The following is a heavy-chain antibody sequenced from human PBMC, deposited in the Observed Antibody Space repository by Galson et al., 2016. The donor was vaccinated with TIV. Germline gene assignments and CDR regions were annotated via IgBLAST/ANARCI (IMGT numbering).Heavy chain of an antibody. J-gene: IGHJ4*02. CDR2: ISYDGRYT. D-gene: IGHD5-12*01. V-gene: IGHV3-30*04. Sequence: SLRLSCAASGFTFNSYAIYWVRQAPGKGLEWVAGISYDGRYTNDAASVKGQFTISRDKSKNTVYLQMNSLRAEDTGFYYCARDRSGYDFDYWGQGTLVTVSS. CDR1: GFTFNSYA. CDR3: ARDRSGYDFDY.